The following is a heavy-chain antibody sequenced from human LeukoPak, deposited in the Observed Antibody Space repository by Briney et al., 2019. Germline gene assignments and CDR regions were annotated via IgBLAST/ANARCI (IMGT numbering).Heavy chain of an antibody. D-gene: IGHD5-18*01. CDR3: AKDWIQFNRVFDCFDS. CDR2: IGNTET. V-gene: IGHV3-23*01. CDR1: GFPFETNA. J-gene: IGHJ4*02. Sequence: GGSLRLSCATSGFPFETNAMSWVRQAPGKGLEWVATIGNTETFYADSVTGRFTISRDNSKNTVNLQMNRLRVEDTAIYHCAKDWIQFNRVFDCFDSWGQGTLVTVSS.